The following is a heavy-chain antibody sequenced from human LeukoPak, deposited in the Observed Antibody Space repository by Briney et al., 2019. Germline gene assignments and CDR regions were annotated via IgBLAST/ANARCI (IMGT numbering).Heavy chain of an antibody. CDR2: IYTSGST. V-gene: IGHV4-4*07. Sequence: PSETLSLTCTVSGGSISSYYWSWIRQPAGKGLEWIGRIYTSGSTNYNPSLKSRVTMSVDTSKNQFSLKLSSVTAADTAVYYCARDGGIAAVPYAFDYWGQGTLVTVSS. CDR3: ARDGGIAAVPYAFDY. D-gene: IGHD6-13*01. J-gene: IGHJ4*02. CDR1: GGSISSYY.